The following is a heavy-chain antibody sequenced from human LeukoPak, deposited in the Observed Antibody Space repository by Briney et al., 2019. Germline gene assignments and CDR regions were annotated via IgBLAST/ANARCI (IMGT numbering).Heavy chain of an antibody. J-gene: IGHJ4*02. Sequence: GGSLRLSCAASGFTVSSNYMSWVRQAPGKGLEWVAVISYDGSNKYYADSVKGRFTISRDNSKNTLYLQMNSLRAEDTAVYYCAKDLRPYSSGWYGGHDYWGQGTLVTVSS. D-gene: IGHD6-19*01. CDR1: GFTVSSNY. V-gene: IGHV3-30*18. CDR3: AKDLRPYSSGWYGGHDY. CDR2: ISYDGSNK.